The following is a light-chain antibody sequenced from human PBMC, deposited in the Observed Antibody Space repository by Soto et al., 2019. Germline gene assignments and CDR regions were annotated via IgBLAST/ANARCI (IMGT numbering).Light chain of an antibody. V-gene: IGKV3-15*01. CDR1: QSVSSK. Sequence: EIVMTQSPPTLSVSPGESATLSCWASQSVSSKLAWYQQRPGQAPRLLIYGAFTRATGVPARFSGSGSGTEFTLTITGLQSEDFAVYYCQQYHTWPPLTFGGGTKVEIK. CDR3: QQYHTWPPLT. J-gene: IGKJ4*01. CDR2: GAF.